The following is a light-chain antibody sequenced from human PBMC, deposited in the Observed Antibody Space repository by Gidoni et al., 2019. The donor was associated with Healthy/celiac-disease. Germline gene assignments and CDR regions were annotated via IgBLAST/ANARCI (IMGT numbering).Light chain of an antibody. CDR1: QSLVYSDGNTS. CDR3: IQGTHWPKT. J-gene: IGKJ1*01. CDR2: KVS. V-gene: IGKV2-30*01. Sequence: DVVLTQSPISMHVNLGQQASISCRSSQSLVYSDGNTSLKWFQQRPGPSPSILIYKVSNRDSGVPYRSSGSGSGTVFTLQIIRVDAEDVLVYYCIQGTHWPKTFGQGTKVEIK.